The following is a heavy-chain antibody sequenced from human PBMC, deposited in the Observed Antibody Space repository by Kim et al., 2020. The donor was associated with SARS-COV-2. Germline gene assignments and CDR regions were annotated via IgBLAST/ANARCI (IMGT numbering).Heavy chain of an antibody. CDR2: ISYDGSNK. CDR3: ARDTPGSAVGYSGSYFPFDY. CDR1: GFTFSSYG. V-gene: IGHV3-33*05. D-gene: IGHD1-26*01. Sequence: GGSLRLSCAASGFTFSSYGMHWVRQAPGKGLEWVAVISYDGSNKYYADSVKGRFTISRDNSKNTLYLQMNSLRAEDTAVYYCARDTPGSAVGYSGSYFPFDYWGQGTLVTVSS. J-gene: IGHJ4*02.